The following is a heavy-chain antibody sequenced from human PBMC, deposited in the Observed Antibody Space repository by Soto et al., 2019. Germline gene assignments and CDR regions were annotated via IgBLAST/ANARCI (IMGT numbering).Heavy chain of an antibody. D-gene: IGHD5-18*01. CDR2: IYYSGSS. Sequence: QLQLQESGPGLVKPSETLSLTCTVSGGSISSSTYYWGWIRQPPGKGLEWIGSIYYSGSSYYNPSLKSRVTISVDTSKNQFSLKLRSVTAADTAVYYCARHPRDTTMMRGYFDYWGQGTLVTVSS. V-gene: IGHV4-39*01. J-gene: IGHJ4*02. CDR1: GGSISSSTYY. CDR3: ARHPRDTTMMRGYFDY.